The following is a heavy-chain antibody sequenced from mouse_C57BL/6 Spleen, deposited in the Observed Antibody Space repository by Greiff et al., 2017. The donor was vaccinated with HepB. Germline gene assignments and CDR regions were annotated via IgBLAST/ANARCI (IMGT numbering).Heavy chain of an antibody. J-gene: IGHJ2*01. CDR1: GYSITSGYY. V-gene: IGHV3-6*01. Sequence: ESGPGLVKPSQSLSLTCSVTGYSITSGYYWNWIRQFPGNKLEWMGYISYDGSNNYNPSLKNRISITRDTSKNQFFLKLNSVTTEDTATYYCARDTDSYYFDYWGQGTTLTVSS. CDR3: ARDTDSYYFDY. CDR2: ISYDGSN. D-gene: IGHD2-12*01.